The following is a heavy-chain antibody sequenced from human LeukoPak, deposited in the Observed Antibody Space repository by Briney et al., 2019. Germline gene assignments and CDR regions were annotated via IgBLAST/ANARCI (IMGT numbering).Heavy chain of an antibody. J-gene: IGHJ3*02. CDR3: ARDMVRYAFDI. CDR2: IYYSGST. Sequence: TETLSLTCTVSGDSISSSSYYWGWIRQPPGKGLEWIGSIYYSGSTYYNPSLKSRVTISVDTSKNQFSLKLSSVTAADTAVYYCARDMVRYAFDIWGQGTMVTVSS. V-gene: IGHV4-39*07. D-gene: IGHD3-10*01. CDR1: GDSISSSSYY.